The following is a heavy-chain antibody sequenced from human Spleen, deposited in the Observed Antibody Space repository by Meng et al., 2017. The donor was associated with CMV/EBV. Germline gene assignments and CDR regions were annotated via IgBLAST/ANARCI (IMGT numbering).Heavy chain of an antibody. V-gene: IGHV3-21*03. CDR3: ATVTPPPDYDFWRGYWDSFDI. CDR2: ISPRSSYI. J-gene: IGHJ3*02. D-gene: IGHD3-3*01. CDR1: GFTFSIYT. Sequence: GGSLRLSCAASGFTFSIYTINWVRQAPGKGLEWVSSISPRSSYIYYRDSVKGRFIISRDNSKNSLYLQMNSLRAEDTAVYYCATVTPPPDYDFWRGYWDSFDIWGQGTTVTVSS.